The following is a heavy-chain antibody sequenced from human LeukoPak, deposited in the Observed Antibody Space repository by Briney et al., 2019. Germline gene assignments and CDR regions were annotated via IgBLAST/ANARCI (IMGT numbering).Heavy chain of an antibody. V-gene: IGHV4-59*01. D-gene: IGHD3-10*01. CDR2: IYYSGST. J-gene: IGHJ4*02. Sequence: SETLSLTCTHSGGSLSSYNWCWIRQTPGKGLEWIVYIYYSGSTNYNPSLMSRVTISVDTSKNQFSLKLSSVTAADTAVYYCARAGEGYYGSGSYYTEFDYWGQGTLVTVSS. CDR3: ARAGEGYYGSGSYYTEFDY. CDR1: GGSLSSYN.